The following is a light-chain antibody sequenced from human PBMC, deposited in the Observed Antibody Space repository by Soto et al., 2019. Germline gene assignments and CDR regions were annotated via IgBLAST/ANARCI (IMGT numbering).Light chain of an antibody. CDR3: QQYFTSPLT. J-gene: IGKJ4*01. V-gene: IGKV3-20*01. CDR2: GVS. CDR1: QSVSSNY. Sequence: EVVFTHSPGTLSLSPGESATLSCRASQSVSSNYLAWYQQKPGQAPRLLIYGVSTRATGIPDRFSGSGSGTDFSLTISRLEPEDFALYYCQQYFTSPLTFGGGTKVDIK.